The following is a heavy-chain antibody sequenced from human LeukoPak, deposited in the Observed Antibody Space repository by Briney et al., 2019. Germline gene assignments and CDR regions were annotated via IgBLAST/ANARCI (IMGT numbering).Heavy chain of an antibody. J-gene: IGHJ4*02. CDR1: GFTFSSYA. D-gene: IGHD3-10*01. CDR3: AKVGGFGESVFDY. CDR2: ISGSGGST. Sequence: GGSLRLSCAASGFTFSSYAMSWVRQAPGKGLEWVSAISGSGGSTYYADSVKGRFTISRDNSKNTLYLQMNSLGAEDTAVYYCAKVGGFGESVFDYWGQGTLVTVSS. V-gene: IGHV3-23*01.